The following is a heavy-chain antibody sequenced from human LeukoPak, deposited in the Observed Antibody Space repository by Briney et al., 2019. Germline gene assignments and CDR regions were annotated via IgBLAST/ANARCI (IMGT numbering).Heavy chain of an antibody. CDR3: AREVHDYVWGSQHDALDI. Sequence: PSETLSLTCTVSGGSISSDNYSWSWIRQPAGKGLEWIGRVYTSGSTNYNPSLKSRVTISVDTSKKQFSLKLSSVTAADTAVYYCAREVHDYVWGSQHDALDIWGQGTMVTVSS. CDR2: VYTSGST. CDR1: GGSISSDNYS. V-gene: IGHV4-61*02. J-gene: IGHJ3*02. D-gene: IGHD3-16*01.